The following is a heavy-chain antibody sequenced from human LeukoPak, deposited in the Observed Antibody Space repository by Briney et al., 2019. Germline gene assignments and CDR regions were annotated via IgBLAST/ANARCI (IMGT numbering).Heavy chain of an antibody. CDR2: INPNTGGT. D-gene: IGHD6-19*01. Sequence: ASVKVSCKASGYTFTGYFVHWVRQAPGQGLQWMGWINPNTGGTNYAQKFQGRVTMTRDTSISTAYMELSRLRSDDTAVYYCARARSSSGWYSVWGQGTLVTVSS. V-gene: IGHV1-2*02. J-gene: IGHJ4*02. CDR3: ARARSSSGWYSV. CDR1: GYTFTGYF.